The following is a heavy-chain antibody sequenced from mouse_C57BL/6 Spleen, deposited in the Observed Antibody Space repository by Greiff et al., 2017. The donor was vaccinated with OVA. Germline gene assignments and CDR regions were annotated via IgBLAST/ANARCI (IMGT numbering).Heavy chain of an antibody. Sequence: VKVVESGAELVKPGASVKLSCKASGYTFTEYTIHWVKQRSGQGLEWIGWFYPGSGSIKYNEKFKDKATLTADKSSSTVYMELSRLTSEDSAVYFCARHEGYDGYYPFAYWGQGTLVTVSA. D-gene: IGHD2-3*01. V-gene: IGHV1-62-2*01. J-gene: IGHJ3*01. CDR1: GYTFTEYT. CDR3: ARHEGYDGYYPFAY. CDR2: FYPGSGSI.